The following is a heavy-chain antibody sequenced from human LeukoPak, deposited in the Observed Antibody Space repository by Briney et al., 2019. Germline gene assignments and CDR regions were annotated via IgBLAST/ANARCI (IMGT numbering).Heavy chain of an antibody. D-gene: IGHD5-24*01. CDR3: ATGGEGYNLGFDY. Sequence: PGGSLRLSCAASGFTFSSYSMHWVRQAPGKGLEWVSSISSSSSYIYYADSVKGRFTISRDYSKKTLYLQMNSLRTEDTAVYYCATGGEGYNLGFDYWGQGTLVTVSS. CDR1: GFTFSSYS. V-gene: IGHV3-21*01. CDR2: ISSSSSYI. J-gene: IGHJ4*02.